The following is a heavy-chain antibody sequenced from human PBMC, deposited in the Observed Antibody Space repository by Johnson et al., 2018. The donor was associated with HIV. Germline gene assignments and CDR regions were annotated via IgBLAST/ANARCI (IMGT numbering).Heavy chain of an antibody. CDR2: ISYDGSNK. CDR1: GFTFSCYG. V-gene: IGHV3-30*19. CDR3: AKDERAGQWLVLAFDI. J-gene: IGHJ3*02. Sequence: QMQLVESGGGVVQPGRSLRLSCAAFGFTFSCYGIHWVRQAPGKGLEWVAVISYDGSNKYYADSVKGLFTISRDNSKNTLYLQMNSLRAEDTAVYYCAKDERAGQWLVLAFDIWGQGTTVTVSS. D-gene: IGHD6-19*01.